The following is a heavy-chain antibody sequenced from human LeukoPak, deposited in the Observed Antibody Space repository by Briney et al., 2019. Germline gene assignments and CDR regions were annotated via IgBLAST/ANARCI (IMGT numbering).Heavy chain of an antibody. CDR2: IYPGDSDT. CDR3: ARGSLGSSGYPYYFDY. D-gene: IGHD3-22*01. CDR1: GYIFTSYW. V-gene: IGHV5-51*01. J-gene: IGHJ4*02. Sequence: GESLQISCKGSGYIFTSYWIGWVRQLPGKGLEWMGIIYPGDSDTRYSPSFQGQVTISADKSISTAYLQWSSLKASDTAMYYCARGSLGSSGYPYYFDYWGQGTLVTVSS.